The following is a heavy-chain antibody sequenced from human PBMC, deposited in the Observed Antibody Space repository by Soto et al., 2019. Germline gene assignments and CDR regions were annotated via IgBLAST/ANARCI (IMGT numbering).Heavy chain of an antibody. CDR2: IIPIFGTA. D-gene: IGHD6-19*01. J-gene: IGHJ6*02. Sequence: QVQLEQSGGEVKKPGSSVKVSCKASGVTFSKFIMTWVRQAPGLGLEWVGGIIPIFGTANYAQKFQGRVTITADESTSTSYPEVSNLRSEDTAVYYCAKVRYSSPMGYYYGMDVWGQGTAVTVSS. CDR3: AKVRYSSPMGYYYGMDV. CDR1: GVTFSKFI. V-gene: IGHV1-69*01.